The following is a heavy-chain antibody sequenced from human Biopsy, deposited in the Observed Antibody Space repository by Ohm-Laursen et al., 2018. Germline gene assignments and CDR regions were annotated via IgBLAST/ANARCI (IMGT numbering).Heavy chain of an antibody. J-gene: IGHJ3*01. D-gene: IGHD3-22*01. CDR1: GGSFTGHY. CDR2: IYYSVMT. Sequence: SETLSLTCTVSGGSFTGHYWSWIRQPPGKGLEWIGHIYYSVMTNYNPSLQSRVSISVDTSRNQVSLTLSSVTAADTAVYYCASVVLGPTNDAFDLWGQGTMVVVSS. V-gene: IGHV4-59*11. CDR3: ASVVLGPTNDAFDL.